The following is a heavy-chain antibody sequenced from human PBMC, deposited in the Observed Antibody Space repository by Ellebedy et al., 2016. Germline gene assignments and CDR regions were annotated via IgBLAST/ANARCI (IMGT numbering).Heavy chain of an antibody. CDR3: AGSHDYGGNTLDY. CDR1: GGSISSYY. J-gene: IGHJ4*02. CDR2: IYYSGST. Sequence: SETLSLTCTVSGGSISSYYWSWIRQPPGKGLEWIGYIYYSGSTNYNPSLKSRVTISVDTSKNQFSLKLSSATAADTAVYYCAGSHDYGGNTLDYWGQGTLVTVSS. V-gene: IGHV4-59*01. D-gene: IGHD4-23*01.